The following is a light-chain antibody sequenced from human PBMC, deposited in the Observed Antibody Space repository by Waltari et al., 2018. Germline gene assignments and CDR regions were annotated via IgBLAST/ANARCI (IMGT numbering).Light chain of an antibody. CDR1: QDISDC. J-gene: IGKJ5*01. CDR2: DAS. CDR3: QQHEYLPIT. V-gene: IGKV1-33*01. Sequence: DVQMTQSPSSLSASVGDRVTITCQASQDISDCLNWYQQKPGKAPKLLIYDASHLESGVPSRFSGSGSGTDFTFIISSLQPEDVATYYCQQHEYLPITFGQGTRLDIQ.